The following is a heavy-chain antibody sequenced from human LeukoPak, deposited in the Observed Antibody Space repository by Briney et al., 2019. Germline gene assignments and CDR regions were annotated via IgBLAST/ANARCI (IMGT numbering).Heavy chain of an antibody. CDR1: GYTFTSYA. CDR3: ASDGVDYYDGSGSSQFDY. CDR2: INAGNGNT. J-gene: IGHJ4*02. V-gene: IGHV1-3*01. Sequence: ASVKVSCKASGYTFTSYAMHWVRQAPGQRLEWMGWINAGNGNTKYSQKFQGRVTVTRDTSASTAYMELSSLRSEDTAVYYCASDGVDYYDGSGSSQFDYWGQGTLVTVSS. D-gene: IGHD3-22*01.